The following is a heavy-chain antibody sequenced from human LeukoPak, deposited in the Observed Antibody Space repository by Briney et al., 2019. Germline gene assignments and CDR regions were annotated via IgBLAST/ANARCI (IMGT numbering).Heavy chain of an antibody. CDR2: VYYSGST. J-gene: IGHJ6*02. V-gene: IGHV4-30-4*08. CDR1: GVSISSSSYY. CDR3: ARGLGYGIYGMDV. Sequence: SETLSLTCTVSGVSISSSSYYWGWIRQPPGKGLEWIGYVYYSGSTYYNPSLKSRVTISVDTSKNQFSLKLSSVTAADTAVYYCARGLGYGIYGMDVWGQGTTVTVSS. D-gene: IGHD5-18*01.